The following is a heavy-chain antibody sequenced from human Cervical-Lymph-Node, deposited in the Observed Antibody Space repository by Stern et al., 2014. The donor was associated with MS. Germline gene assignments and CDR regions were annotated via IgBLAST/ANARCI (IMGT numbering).Heavy chain of an antibody. V-gene: IGHV3-23*04. J-gene: IGHJ4*02. Sequence: EVQLEESGGGLVQPGGSLRLSCAASGFTFSSYAMSWVRQAPGKVLEWVSVISGSGGSTYYADSVKGRFTISRDNSKNTLYLQMNSLRAEDTAVYYCAKPYDSSGYYDGPDYWGQGTLVTVSS. CDR1: GFTFSSYA. D-gene: IGHD3-22*01. CDR2: ISGSGGST. CDR3: AKPYDSSGYYDGPDY.